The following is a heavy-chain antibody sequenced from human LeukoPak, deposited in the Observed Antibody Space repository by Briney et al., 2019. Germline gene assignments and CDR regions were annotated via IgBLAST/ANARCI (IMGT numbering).Heavy chain of an antibody. V-gene: IGHV3-21*01. J-gene: IGHJ4*02. Sequence: GGSLRLSCAASGFTFSSYWMSWVRQAPGKGLEWVSSISSSSSYIYYADSVKGRFTISRDNAKNSLFLQMNSLRAEDTAVYYCARGSFLITFGGFIGWGQGTLVTVSS. CDR3: ARGSFLITFGGFIG. CDR1: GFTFSSYW. CDR2: ISSSSSYI. D-gene: IGHD3-16*02.